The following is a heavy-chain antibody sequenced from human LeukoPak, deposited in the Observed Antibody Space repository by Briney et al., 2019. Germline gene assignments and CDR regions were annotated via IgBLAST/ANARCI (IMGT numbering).Heavy chain of an antibody. CDR1: GGSISSYY. D-gene: IGHD3-22*01. Sequence: PSETLSLTCTVSGGSISSYYWSWIRQPPGKGLEWIGYIYYSGSTNYNPSLKSRVTISVDTSKNQFSLKLSSVTAADTAVYYCAREGAVYDSTGYNIGDFFDYWGQGTLVTVSS. CDR2: IYYSGST. CDR3: AREGAVYDSTGYNIGDFFDY. V-gene: IGHV4-59*01. J-gene: IGHJ4*02.